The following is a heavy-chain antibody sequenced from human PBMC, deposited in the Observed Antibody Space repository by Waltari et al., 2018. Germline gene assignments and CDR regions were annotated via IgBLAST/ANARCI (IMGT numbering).Heavy chain of an antibody. D-gene: IGHD2-2*01. Sequence: QVQLQESGQGLVKHSGTLSLTCAVSGDSVSGNYWWSWVRQSPEKGLEWIGQVHHSGKTHYNPSIQSRVTISLDSPKNQFSLTLKSVTAADTAVYYCAGDRAIGLFFDYWGRGTLVTVSS. CDR3: AGDRAIGLFFDY. J-gene: IGHJ4*02. CDR1: GDSVSGNYW. CDR2: VHHSGKT. V-gene: IGHV4-4*02.